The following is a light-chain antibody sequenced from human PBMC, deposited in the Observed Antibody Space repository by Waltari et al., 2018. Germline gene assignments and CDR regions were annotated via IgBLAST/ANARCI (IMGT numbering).Light chain of an antibody. J-gene: IGLJ2*01. V-gene: IGLV1-40*01. CDR3: QSYDSSLSGVV. CDR2: ANS. Sequence: QSVLTQPPSVSGAPGQRVTISCTGSSSNIGAGYDVHWYQQLPGTAPKLPIYANSNRPSGVPDRFSGSKSGTSASLAITGLQAEDEADYYCQSYDSSLSGVVFGGGTKLTVL. CDR1: SSNIGAGYD.